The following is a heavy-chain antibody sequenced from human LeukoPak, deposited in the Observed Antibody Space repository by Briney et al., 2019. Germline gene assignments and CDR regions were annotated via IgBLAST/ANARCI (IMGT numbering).Heavy chain of an antibody. CDR3: ASALSWTTESYYYMDV. Sequence: ASVKVSCKASGYTFTSYDINWVRQASGQGLEWMGWMNPNSGNTGYAQKFQGRVIMTKNTSITTAYMDLSSLKSEDTAVYYCASALSWTTESYYYMDVWGKGTTVTVSS. V-gene: IGHV1-8*01. CDR2: MNPNSGNT. CDR1: GYTFTSYD. J-gene: IGHJ6*03. D-gene: IGHD3/OR15-3a*01.